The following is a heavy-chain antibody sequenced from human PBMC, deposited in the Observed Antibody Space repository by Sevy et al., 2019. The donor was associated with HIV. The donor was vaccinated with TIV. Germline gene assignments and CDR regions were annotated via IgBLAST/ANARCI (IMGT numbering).Heavy chain of an antibody. Sequence: GGSLRLSCAASGFTFDTYSMNWVRQAPGKGLEWVSFISGSSNYIYYADSVKGRFTVSRDNAKNSLYPQMNRVRAEDTAVYYCAKRLVSWDGMDVWGQGTTVTVSS. D-gene: IGHD1-26*01. J-gene: IGHJ6*02. CDR1: GFTFDTYS. CDR2: ISGSSNYI. V-gene: IGHV3-21*01. CDR3: AKRLVSWDGMDV.